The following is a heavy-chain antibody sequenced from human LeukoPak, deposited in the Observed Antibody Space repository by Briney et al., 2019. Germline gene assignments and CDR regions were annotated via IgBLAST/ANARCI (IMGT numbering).Heavy chain of an antibody. Sequence: SETLSLTCTVSGGSISRYYWSWIRQPPGKGLEWIGYIYGRGSTNYNPSLKSRVTVSVDTSKNQFSLNLNSVTAADTAVYYCAKEDVWGNNRPKGHLDYWGQGTLVTVSS. CDR1: GGSISRYY. V-gene: IGHV4-59*01. CDR3: AKEDVWGNNRPKGHLDY. J-gene: IGHJ4*02. CDR2: IYGRGST. D-gene: IGHD3-16*02.